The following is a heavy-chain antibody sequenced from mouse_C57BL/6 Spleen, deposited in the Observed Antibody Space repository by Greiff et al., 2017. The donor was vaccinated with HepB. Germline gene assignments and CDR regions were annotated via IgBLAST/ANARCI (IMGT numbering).Heavy chain of an antibody. V-gene: IGHV1-64*01. CDR3: ARTGLYSNYFYAMDY. J-gene: IGHJ4*01. CDR1: GYTFTSYW. CDR2: IHPNSGST. Sequence: QVQLQQPGAELVKPGASVKLSCKASGYTFTSYWMHWVKQRPGQGLEWIGMIHPNSGSTNYNEKFKSKATLTVDKSSSTAYMQLSSLTSEDSAVYYCARTGLYSNYFYAMDYWGQGTSVTVSS. D-gene: IGHD2-5*01.